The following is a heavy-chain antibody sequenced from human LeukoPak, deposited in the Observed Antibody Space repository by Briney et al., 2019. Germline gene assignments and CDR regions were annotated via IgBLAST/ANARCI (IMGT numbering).Heavy chain of an antibody. D-gene: IGHD3-3*01. V-gene: IGHV4-34*01. CDR1: GGSFSGYY. CDR2: MQQSGST. J-gene: IGHJ6*02. Sequence: SETLSLTCAVYGGSFSGYYWSWIRQTPGKGVEWIGDMQQSGSTKFYPSLENLAIISIDTSQNQLSLNVISVTAADTAVYYCARGLLRLRFLEWLSYGMDVWGQGTTVSVSS. CDR3: ARGLLRLRFLEWLSYGMDV.